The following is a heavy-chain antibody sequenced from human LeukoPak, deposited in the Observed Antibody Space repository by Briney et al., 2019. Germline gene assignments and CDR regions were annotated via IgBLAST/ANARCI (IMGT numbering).Heavy chain of an antibody. Sequence: ASVKVSCKASGYTFTSYDINWVRQATGQGLEWMGWMNPNSGHTGYAQKFQGRVTMTRTTSISTAYMALSSLRSEDTAVYYCARGRFYDILTGYREWFDPWGQGTLVTVSS. CDR3: ARGRFYDILTGYREWFDP. V-gene: IGHV1-8*01. J-gene: IGHJ5*02. D-gene: IGHD3-9*01. CDR1: GYTFTSYD. CDR2: MNPNSGHT.